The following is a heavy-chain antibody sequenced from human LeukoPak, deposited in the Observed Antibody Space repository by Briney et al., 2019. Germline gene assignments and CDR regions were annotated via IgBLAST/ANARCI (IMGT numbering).Heavy chain of an antibody. D-gene: IGHD2-2*01. CDR2: ISSSSNYI. CDR1: GFTFSSYS. CDR3: ATGDRYCSSTSCPLDY. Sequence: GGSLRLSCAASGFTFSSYSMNWVRQAPGKGLEWVSSISSSSNYIYYADSVKGRFTISRGNAKNSLYLQMNSLRAEDTTMYYCATGDRYCSSTSCPLDYWGQGTLVTVSS. V-gene: IGHV3-21*01. J-gene: IGHJ4*02.